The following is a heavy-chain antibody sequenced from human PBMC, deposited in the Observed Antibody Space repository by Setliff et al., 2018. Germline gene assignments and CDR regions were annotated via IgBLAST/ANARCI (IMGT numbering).Heavy chain of an antibody. D-gene: IGHD2-21*01. J-gene: IGHJ6*03. CDR3: AREGLIADTTYYYYYYMDV. CDR2: IIPIFGTA. V-gene: IGHV1-69*06. CDR1: GYTFSTYG. Sequence: GASVKVSCKDSGYTFSTYGISWVRQAPGQGLEWMGRIIPIFGTANYAQKFQGRVTITADKSTSTAYMELSSLRSEDTAVYYCAREGLIADTTYYYYYYMDVWGKGTTVTVSS.